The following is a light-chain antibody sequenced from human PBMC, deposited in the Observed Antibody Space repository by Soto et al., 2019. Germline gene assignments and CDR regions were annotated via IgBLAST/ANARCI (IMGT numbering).Light chain of an antibody. CDR3: QQSFSTPRT. J-gene: IGKJ1*01. CDR2: AAS. CDR1: QTISDL. Sequence: DIQMTQSPSSLSASIGDRVTITCRASQTISDLLNWYQHKPGKAPQLLIYAASSLHGGGPSRFSGRGAGTNFTLTISGLQPEDLATYVFQQSFSTPRTFGQGNKVEIK. V-gene: IGKV1-39*01.